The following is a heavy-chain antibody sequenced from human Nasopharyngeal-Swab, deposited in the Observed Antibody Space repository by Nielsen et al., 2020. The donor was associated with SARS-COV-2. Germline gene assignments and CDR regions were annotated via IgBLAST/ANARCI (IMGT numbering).Heavy chain of an antibody. CDR3: ARDRDWKFFDS. CDR2: ISHDATVT. Sequence: GGSLRLSCAASKFSFSDYVMHWVRQAPGKGPVWVSRISHDATVTSYADSVKGRFTVSRDNAKNMLWLQMSSLRYEDTAVYYCARDRDWKFFDSWGQGTLVTGSS. J-gene: IGHJ4*02. V-gene: IGHV3-74*01. D-gene: IGHD1-1*01. CDR1: KFSFSDYV.